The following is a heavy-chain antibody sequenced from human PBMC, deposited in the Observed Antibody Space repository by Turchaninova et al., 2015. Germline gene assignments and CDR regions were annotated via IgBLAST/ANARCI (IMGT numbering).Heavy chain of an antibody. CDR2: TIHMFGTI. CDR1: GGACGGYS. V-gene: IGHV1-69*06. Sequence: QMKLVQSGAEVKRPGSSGKVSCPASGGACGGYSLNWGRQVPGQGLEWMGGTIHMFGTIKDAQKFQGRVTIIADKWTTTGYLELNGLRSDDTAVYFCASLTYKFDTTGSESEYYYFGLDVWGQGTTVIVSS. J-gene: IGHJ6*02. CDR3: ASLTYKFDTTGSESEYYYFGLDV. D-gene: IGHD1-26*01.